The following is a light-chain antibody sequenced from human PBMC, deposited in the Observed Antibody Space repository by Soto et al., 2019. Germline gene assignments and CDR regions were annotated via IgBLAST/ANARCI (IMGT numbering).Light chain of an antibody. CDR1: QSVSNY. CDR2: GAS. Sequence: EIVLTQSPGTLSLSPGERATLSCRASQSVSNYLAWYQRKPGQAPRLLIYGASSRTTGIPDRFSGSGSGTDFTLTISRLEXEDFAVYYCHQYGGSPQTFGQGTKVDIK. V-gene: IGKV3-20*01. CDR3: HQYGGSPQT. J-gene: IGKJ1*01.